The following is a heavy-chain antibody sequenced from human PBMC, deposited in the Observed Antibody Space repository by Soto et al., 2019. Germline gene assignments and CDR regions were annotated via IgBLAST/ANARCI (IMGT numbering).Heavy chain of an antibody. D-gene: IGHD2-15*01. Sequence: QVQLVESGGGVVQPGRSPRLSCAASGFTFSNFGMHWVRQAPGKGLEWVAAISSDGGDKYYSHSVKDRFTISRDNSKNTLFLQMNSLRVDDTAVYYCVKGSDVARQELDHWGPGILVTVSS. CDR2: ISSDGGDK. V-gene: IGHV3-30*18. CDR1: GFTFSNFG. J-gene: IGHJ4*02. CDR3: VKGSDVARQELDH.